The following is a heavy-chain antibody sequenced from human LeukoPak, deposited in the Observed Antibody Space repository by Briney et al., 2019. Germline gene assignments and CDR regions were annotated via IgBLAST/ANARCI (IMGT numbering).Heavy chain of an antibody. CDR2: INHSGST. V-gene: IGHV4-34*01. J-gene: IGHJ4*02. CDR1: GGSFSGYY. CDR3: ARGLLQWLAHDY. Sequence: SEALSLTCAVYGGSFSGYYWSWIRQPPGKGLEWIGEINHSGSTNYNPPLKSRVTISVDTSKNQFSLKLSSVTAADTAVYYCARGLLQWLAHDYWGQGTLVTVSS. D-gene: IGHD6-19*01.